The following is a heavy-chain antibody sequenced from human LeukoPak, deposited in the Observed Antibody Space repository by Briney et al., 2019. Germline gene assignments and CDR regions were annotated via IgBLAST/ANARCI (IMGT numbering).Heavy chain of an antibody. CDR1: GYTFSDYY. CDR2: INPHSGGT. CDR3: AREIVATIGGAFDI. D-gene: IGHD5-12*01. J-gene: IGHJ3*02. Sequence: GASVKVSCKASGYTFSDYYLHWVRQAPGHGLEWMGWINPHSGGTHYAQKLQGRVTMTRDTSISTAYMELRSLRSDDTAVYFCAREIVATIGGAFDIWGQGTMVTVSS. V-gene: IGHV1-2*02.